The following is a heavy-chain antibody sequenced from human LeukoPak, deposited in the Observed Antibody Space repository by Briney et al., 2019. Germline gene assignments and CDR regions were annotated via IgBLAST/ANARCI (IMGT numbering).Heavy chain of an antibody. CDR1: GGSVSSYY. CDR2: VYNSGST. J-gene: IGHJ3*02. CDR3: VRDWEGFNFDI. V-gene: IGHV4-59*02. Sequence: SETLSLTCTVSGGSVSSYYWSWVRQPPGEGLEWIAYVYNSGSTNYNPSLKGRVTISVDRSKNQFSLKMNFVTAADTAVYYCVRDWEGFNFDIWGQGTMVTVSS. D-gene: IGHD1-26*01.